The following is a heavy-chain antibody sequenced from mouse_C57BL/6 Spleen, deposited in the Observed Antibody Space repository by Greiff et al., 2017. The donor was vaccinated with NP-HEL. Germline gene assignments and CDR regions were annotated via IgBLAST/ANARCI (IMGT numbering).Heavy chain of an antibody. CDR3: ARFNWDGY. V-gene: IGHV1-81*01. CDR1: GYTFTSYG. J-gene: IGHJ2*01. CDR2: IYPRSGNT. D-gene: IGHD4-1*02. Sequence: QVQLQQSGAELARPGASVKLSCKASGYTFTSYGISWVKQRTGQGLEWIGEIYPRSGNTYYNEKFKGKATLTADKSSSTAYMELRSLTSEDSAVYFCARFNWDGYWGQGTTLTVSS.